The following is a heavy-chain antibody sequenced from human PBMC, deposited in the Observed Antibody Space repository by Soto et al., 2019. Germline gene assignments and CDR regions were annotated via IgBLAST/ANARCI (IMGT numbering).Heavy chain of an antibody. CDR2: IYYSGST. V-gene: IGHV4-59*08. D-gene: IGHD3-3*01. Sequence: QVQLQESGPGLVKPSETLSLTCSVSGGSIGSYYWSWIRQPPGKGLEWIGYIYYSGSTNYNPSLKCRVTISVDTAKNQFSRKLSSVPAADTAVYYCARGGWRQIDYWGQGTLVTVSS. CDR3: ARGGWRQIDY. J-gene: IGHJ4*02. CDR1: GGSIGSYY.